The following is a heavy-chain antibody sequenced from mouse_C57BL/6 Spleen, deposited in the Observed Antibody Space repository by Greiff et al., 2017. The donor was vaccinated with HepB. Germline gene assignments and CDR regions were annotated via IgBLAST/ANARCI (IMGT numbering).Heavy chain of an antibody. V-gene: IGHV5-6*02. CDR1: GFTFSSYG. D-gene: IGHD1-1*01. CDR3: ARPTRDSSYWYFDV. J-gene: IGHJ1*03. CDR2: ISSGGSYT. Sequence: EVKLVESGGDLVKPGGSLKLSCAASGFTFSSYGMSWVRQTPDKRLEWVATISSGGSYTYYPDSVKGRFTISRDNAKNTLYLQMRSLKSEDTAMYYCARPTRDSSYWYFDVWGTGTTVTVSS.